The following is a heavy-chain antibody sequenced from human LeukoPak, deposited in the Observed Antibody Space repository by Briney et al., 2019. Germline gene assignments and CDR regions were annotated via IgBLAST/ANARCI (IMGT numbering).Heavy chain of an antibody. V-gene: IGHV4-31*03. D-gene: IGHD1-1*01. CDR3: ARERTGDNISYYFDY. Sequence: SETLSLTCTVSGGSISSGGYYWSWIRQHPGKGLEWIGYIYYSGSTCYNPSLKSRVTISVDTSKNQFSLKLSSVTAADTAVYYCARERTGDNISYYFDYWGQGTLVTVSS. CDR2: IYYSGST. CDR1: GGSISSGGYY. J-gene: IGHJ4*02.